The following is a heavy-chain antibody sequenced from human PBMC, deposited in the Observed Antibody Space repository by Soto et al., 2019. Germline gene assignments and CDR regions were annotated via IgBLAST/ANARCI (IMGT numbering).Heavy chain of an antibody. CDR1: GFTFNSYA. CDR3: AKGDSSGWYPNWYFDL. Sequence: EVLLLESGGGLVQPGGSLRLSCAASGFTFNSYAMTWVRQAPRKGLEWVSGIIGSGGGTYYADSVKGRSTVSRDNSKNTLYLQMNSLRAEDTALYYCAKGDSSGWYPNWYFDLWGRGTLVTVSS. CDR2: IIGSGGGT. J-gene: IGHJ2*01. V-gene: IGHV3-23*01. D-gene: IGHD6-19*01.